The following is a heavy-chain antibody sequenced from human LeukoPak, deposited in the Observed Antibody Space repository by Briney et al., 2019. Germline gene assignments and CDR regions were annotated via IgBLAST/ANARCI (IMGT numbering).Heavy chain of an antibody. V-gene: IGHV3-21*01. CDR3: ARSVSIAARRGGWFDP. CDR1: GFTFSDYG. D-gene: IGHD6-6*01. Sequence: PGGSLRLSCAASGFTFSDYGMHWVRQAPGKGLEWVSSISSSSSYIYYADSVKGRFTISRDNAKNSLYLQMNSLRAEDTAVYYCARSVSIAARRGGWFDPWGQGTLVTVSS. J-gene: IGHJ5*02. CDR2: ISSSSSYI.